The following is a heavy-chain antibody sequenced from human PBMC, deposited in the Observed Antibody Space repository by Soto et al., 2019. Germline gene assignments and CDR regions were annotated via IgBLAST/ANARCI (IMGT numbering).Heavy chain of an antibody. D-gene: IGHD3-3*01. Sequence: GESRRLSCAASGFTFSSYAMSWVRQAPGKGLEWVSAISGSGGSTYYADSVKGRFTISRDNSKNTLYLQINSLRAEDTAVYYCAVDPMPITMFGVIRGPTGAFDIWGQGTMLT. J-gene: IGHJ3*02. CDR2: ISGSGGST. CDR3: AVDPMPITMFGVIRGPTGAFDI. V-gene: IGHV3-23*01. CDR1: GFTFSSYA.